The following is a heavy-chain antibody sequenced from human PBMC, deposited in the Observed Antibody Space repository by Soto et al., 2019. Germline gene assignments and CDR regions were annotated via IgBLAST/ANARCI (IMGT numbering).Heavy chain of an antibody. J-gene: IGHJ4*01. V-gene: IGHV1-18*01. CDR2: ISAYNGNT. D-gene: IGHD3-10*01. CDR1: GYALTSYG. Sequence: ASVKVSCKASGYALTSYGISWVRQAPGQGLEWMGWISAYNGNTNYAQKLQGRVTMTTDTSTSTAYMELRSLRSDDTAVYSCARDRMGKGYYGSGSYKNLDYWG. CDR3: ARDRMGKGYYGSGSYKNLDY.